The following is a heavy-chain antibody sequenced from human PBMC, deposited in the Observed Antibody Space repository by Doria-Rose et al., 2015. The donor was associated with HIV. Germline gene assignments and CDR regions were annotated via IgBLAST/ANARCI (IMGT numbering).Heavy chain of an antibody. V-gene: IGHV3-30-3*01. D-gene: IGHD6-25*01. Sequence: QVQLVQSGGGVVQPGRSLRLSCAASGFTFSSYAMHWVRQAPGKGLGWEAVISYDGSNKYYADSVKGRFTISRDNSKNTLYLQMNSLRAEDTAVYYCARDRLRYYFDYWGQGTLVTVSS. J-gene: IGHJ4*02. CDR2: ISYDGSNK. CDR3: ARDRLRYYFDY. CDR1: GFTFSSYA.